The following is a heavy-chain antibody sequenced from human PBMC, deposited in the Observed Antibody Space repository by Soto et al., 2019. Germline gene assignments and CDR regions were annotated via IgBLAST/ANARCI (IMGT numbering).Heavy chain of an antibody. Sequence: ASVKVSCKASGYTFTSYDINWVLQATGQGLEWMGWMNPNSGNTGYAQKFQGRVTMTRNTSISTAYMELSSLRSEDTAVYYCARVSPRYYDSSGYSDYWGQGTLVTVSS. CDR3: ARVSPRYYDSSGYSDY. V-gene: IGHV1-8*01. D-gene: IGHD3-22*01. J-gene: IGHJ4*02. CDR2: MNPNSGNT. CDR1: GYTFTSYD.